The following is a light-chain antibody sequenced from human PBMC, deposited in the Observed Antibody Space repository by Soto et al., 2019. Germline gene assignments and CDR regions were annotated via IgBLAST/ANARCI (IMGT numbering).Light chain of an antibody. CDR3: QQSYSTPWT. V-gene: IGKV1-39*01. J-gene: IGKJ1*01. CDR1: QSISSY. Sequence: IQMTQSPSSLSASVGDRVTITCRASQSISSYLNWYQQKPGKAPKLLIYGASSLQSGVSSRFSGSGSGTDFTLTISSLQPEDFATYFCQQSYSTPWTFGQGTKVEIK. CDR2: GAS.